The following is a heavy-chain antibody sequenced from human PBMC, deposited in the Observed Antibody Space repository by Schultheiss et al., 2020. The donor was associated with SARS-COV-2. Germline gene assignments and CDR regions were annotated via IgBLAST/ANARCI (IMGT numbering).Heavy chain of an antibody. CDR1: GFTFSSYS. D-gene: IGHD3-3*01. CDR3: ARDSGYDFWGGYSYYYYYYGMDV. CDR2: ISSSSSYI. J-gene: IGHJ6*02. V-gene: IGHV3-21*01. Sequence: GESLKISCAASGFTFSSYSMNWVRQAPGKGLEWVSSISSSSSYIYYADSVKGRFTISRDNAKNSLYLQMNSLRAEDTAVYYWARDSGYDFWGGYSYYYYYYGMDVWGQGTTVTVSS.